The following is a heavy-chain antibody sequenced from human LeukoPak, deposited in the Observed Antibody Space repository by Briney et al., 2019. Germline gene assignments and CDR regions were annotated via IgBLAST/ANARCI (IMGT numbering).Heavy chain of an antibody. Sequence: GGSLRLSCAASGFTFDEHPMHWVRQPPGKGLELVSLISGDGDTKHYADSVKGRFTISRDNRKQYLYLQMNSLRTEDSALYYCAKKSGAPGNFDYWGQGTLVTVSS. CDR3: AKKSGAPGNFDY. D-gene: IGHD1-1*01. CDR2: ISGDGDTK. CDR1: GFTFDEHP. V-gene: IGHV3-43*02. J-gene: IGHJ4*02.